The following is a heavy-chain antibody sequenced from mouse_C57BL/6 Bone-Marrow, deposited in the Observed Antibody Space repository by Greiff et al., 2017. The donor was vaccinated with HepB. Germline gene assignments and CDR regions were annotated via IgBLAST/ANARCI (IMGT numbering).Heavy chain of an antibody. D-gene: IGHD1-1*01. J-gene: IGHJ1*03. CDR1: GYTFTSYW. Sequence: VQLQQPGAELVKPGASVKLSCKASGYTFTSYWMQWVKQRPGQGLEWIGEIDPSDSYTNYNQKFKGKATLTVDTSSSTAYMQLSSLTSEDSAVYYCARVEITTVVATKWYFDVWGTGTTVTVSS. V-gene: IGHV1-50*01. CDR3: ARVEITTVVATKWYFDV. CDR2: IDPSDSYT.